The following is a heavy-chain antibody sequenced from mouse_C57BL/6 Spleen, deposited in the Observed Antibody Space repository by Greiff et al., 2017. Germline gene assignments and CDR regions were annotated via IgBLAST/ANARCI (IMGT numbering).Heavy chain of an antibody. CDR2: IDPSDSYT. Sequence: QVQLQQPGAELVMPGASVKLSCKASGYTFTSYWMHWVKQRPGQGLEWIGEIDPSDSYTNYNQKFKGKSTLTVDKSSSTAYMQLSSLTSEDSAVYYCASVYGNYWFDYWGQGTTLTVSS. J-gene: IGHJ2*01. CDR1: GYTFTSYW. V-gene: IGHV1-69*01. D-gene: IGHD2-1*01. CDR3: ASVYGNYWFDY.